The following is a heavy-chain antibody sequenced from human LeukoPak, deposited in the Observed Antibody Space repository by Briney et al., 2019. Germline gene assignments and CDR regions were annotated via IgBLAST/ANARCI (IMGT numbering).Heavy chain of an antibody. CDR1: GYTFTSYD. Sequence: ASVKVSCKASGYTFTSYDINWVRQATGQGLEWMGWMNPNSGNTGYAQKFQGRVTMTRNTSISTAYMELSSLRSEDTAVYYFARGSAAAYYLFDYWGQGTLVTVSS. CDR2: MNPNSGNT. J-gene: IGHJ4*02. D-gene: IGHD6-13*01. V-gene: IGHV1-8*01. CDR3: ARGSAAAYYLFDY.